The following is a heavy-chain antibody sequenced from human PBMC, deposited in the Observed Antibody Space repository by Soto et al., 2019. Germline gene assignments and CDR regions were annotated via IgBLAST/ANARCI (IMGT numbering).Heavy chain of an antibody. V-gene: IGHV1-46*01. CDR2: ISLYHHST. CDR1: GYPFTDYF. Sequence: QAQLVQSGAEVKKPGASVRVSCKTSGYPFTDYFIHWVRQAPGQGLEWMGIISLYHHSTSYAQKFQGRLTVTADTSTTTVYMDLSSLKSEDSAVYWCARELYSCGGDCPYYMDYWGQGTLVTVSS. J-gene: IGHJ4*02. CDR3: ARELYSCGGDCPYYMDY. D-gene: IGHD2-21*02.